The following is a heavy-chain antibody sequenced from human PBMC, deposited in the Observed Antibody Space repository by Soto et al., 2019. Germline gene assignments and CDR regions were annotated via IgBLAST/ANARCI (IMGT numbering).Heavy chain of an antibody. V-gene: IGHV4-34*01. CDR3: ARHNNDDSSYYYYYYGMDV. CDR1: GGSFSGYY. D-gene: IGHD3-22*01. Sequence: ETLSLTCAVYGGSFSGYYWSWIRQPPGKGLEWIGEINHSGNTNYNPPLKSRVTISVDTSKNQFSLKLSSVTAADTAVYYCARHNNDDSSYYYYYYGMDVWGQGTTVTVSS. CDR2: INHSGNT. J-gene: IGHJ6*02.